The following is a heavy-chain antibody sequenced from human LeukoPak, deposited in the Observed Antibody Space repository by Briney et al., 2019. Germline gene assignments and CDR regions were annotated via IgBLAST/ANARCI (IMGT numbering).Heavy chain of an antibody. CDR1: GFTFTNHY. V-gene: IGHV3-11*04. CDR3: TREDYYYASGR. CDR2: ISSGGDII. D-gene: IGHD3-10*01. Sequence: GGSLRLSCVASGFTFTNHYMSWVRQAPGKGLEWVSYISSGGDIIYYADSVKGRFTISRDNAKNSLFLQMNSLRAEDTAVYYCTREDYYYASGRWAQGTLVTVSS. J-gene: IGHJ4*02.